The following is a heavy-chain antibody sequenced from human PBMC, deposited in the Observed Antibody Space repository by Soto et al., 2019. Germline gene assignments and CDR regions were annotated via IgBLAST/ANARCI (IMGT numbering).Heavy chain of an antibody. J-gene: IGHJ3*02. CDR1: GFTFSSYA. D-gene: IGHD1-26*01. V-gene: IGHV3-66*01. CDR2: VYSDGAT. CDR3: ARPLGARHAYDI. Sequence: GGSLRLSCAASGFTFSSYAMSWVRQAPGKGLAWVSVVYSDGATDYADSVKGRFTISRDNSKNTLYLQMNDLRAEDTALYYCARPLGARHAYDIWGQGTMVTVSS.